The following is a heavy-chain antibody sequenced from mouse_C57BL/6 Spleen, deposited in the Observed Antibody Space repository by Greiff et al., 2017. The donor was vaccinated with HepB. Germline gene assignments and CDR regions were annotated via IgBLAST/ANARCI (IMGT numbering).Heavy chain of an antibody. J-gene: IGHJ2*01. CDR3: ARYYGSSSLDY. D-gene: IGHD1-1*01. CDR2: IYPGDGDT. Sequence: QVQLQQSVPELVKPGASVKISCKASGYAFSSSWMNWVKQRPGKGLEWIGRIYPGDGDTNYNGKFKGKATLTADKSSSTAYMQLSSLTSEDSAVYFCARYYGSSSLDYWGQGTTLTVSS. V-gene: IGHV1-82*01. CDR1: GYAFSSSW.